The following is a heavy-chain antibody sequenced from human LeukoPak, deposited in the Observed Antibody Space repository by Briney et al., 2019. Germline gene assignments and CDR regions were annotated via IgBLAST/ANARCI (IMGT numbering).Heavy chain of an antibody. Sequence: SETLSLTCTVSGDSISSGGYYWSWIRQHPRKGLEWIGYIYYSGSTYYNPSLKSRVTISVDTSKNQFSLKLSSVTAADTAVYYCARAESNWFDPWGQGTLVTVSS. J-gene: IGHJ5*02. CDR1: GDSISSGGYY. CDR2: IYYSGST. CDR3: ARAESNWFDP. V-gene: IGHV4-31*03.